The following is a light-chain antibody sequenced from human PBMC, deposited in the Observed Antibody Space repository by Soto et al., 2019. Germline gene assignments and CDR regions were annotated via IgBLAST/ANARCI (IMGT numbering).Light chain of an antibody. CDR1: QSVSTSY. CDR3: QQYGTSPRT. CDR2: GAS. V-gene: IGKV3-20*01. J-gene: IGKJ1*01. Sequence: EIVLTQSPGTLSLSPGERATLSCRASQSVSTSYLACYQQKPGQAPRLLIYGASSRATGIPDRFSGSGSGTDFTITISSLEPEDFAVYYCQQYGTSPRTFGQGTKVEIK.